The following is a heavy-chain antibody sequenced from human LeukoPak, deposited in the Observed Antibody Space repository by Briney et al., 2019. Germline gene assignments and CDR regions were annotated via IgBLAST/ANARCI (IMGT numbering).Heavy chain of an antibody. D-gene: IGHD6-19*01. CDR3: ARESSSGWYWYY. V-gene: IGHV1-2*02. Sequence: GASVKVSFKSSGYTFTVYYMHWGRQAPGQGLEWMGWINPNSGGTNYAQKFQVRVTMTRDTSISTAYMELSRLSSADTAVYYCARESSSGWYWYYWGQGTLVTVSS. CDR1: GYTFTVYY. J-gene: IGHJ4*02. CDR2: INPNSGGT.